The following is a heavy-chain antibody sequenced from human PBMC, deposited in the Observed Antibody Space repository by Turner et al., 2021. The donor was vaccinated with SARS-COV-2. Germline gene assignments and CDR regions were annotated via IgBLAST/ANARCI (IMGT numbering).Heavy chain of an antibody. CDR2: MSSTSSSI. CDR3: AKGQDTVRDIWGSYYPGSIDG. CDR1: GFTFSSYS. Sequence: EVQLLESGGGLVQPGGSLRLSCAASGFTFSSYSMNWVRQAPGKGLEWVSSMSSTSSSIYYADSVKGRFTISRDNAKNSLYLQMNSLRAEDTAVYYCAKGQDTVRDIWGSYYPGSIDGWGQGTMVTVSS. D-gene: IGHD3-3*01. V-gene: IGHV3-21*01. J-gene: IGHJ6*02.